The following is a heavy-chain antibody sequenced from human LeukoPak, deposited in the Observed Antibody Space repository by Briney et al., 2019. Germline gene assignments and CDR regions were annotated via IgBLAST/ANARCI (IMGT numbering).Heavy chain of an antibody. J-gene: IGHJ4*02. CDR3: ARLSNYYDSSGYYQSLDY. V-gene: IGHV4-4*07. D-gene: IGHD3-22*01. CDR2: IYASGST. CDR1: GGSISNYY. Sequence: PSETLSLTCTVSGGSISNYYWSWIRQPAGKGLEWIGRIYASGSTNYNPSLQSRVTISVDRSKSQFSLKLSSVTAADTAVHYCARLSNYYDSSGYYQSLDYWGQGTLVTVSS.